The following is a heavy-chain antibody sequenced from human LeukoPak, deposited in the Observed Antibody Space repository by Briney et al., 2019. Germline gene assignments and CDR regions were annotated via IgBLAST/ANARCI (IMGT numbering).Heavy chain of an antibody. D-gene: IGHD3-10*01. CDR2: IIPILGIA. Sequence: SVKVSCKASGGTFSSYAISWVRQAPGQRLEWMGRIIPILGIANYAQKFQGRVTITADKSTSTAYMELSSLRSEDTAVYYCACAGHRHYGSGSYYFVYWGQGTLVTVSS. V-gene: IGHV1-69*04. J-gene: IGHJ4*02. CDR1: GGTFSSYA. CDR3: ACAGHRHYGSGSYYFVY.